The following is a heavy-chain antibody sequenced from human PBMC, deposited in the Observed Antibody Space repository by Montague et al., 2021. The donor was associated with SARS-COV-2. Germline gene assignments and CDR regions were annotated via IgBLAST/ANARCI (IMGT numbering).Heavy chain of an antibody. CDR2: INHSGST. CDR3: ARGARQGYGFRLGSFDS. V-gene: IGHV4-34*01. CDR1: GGTFSAHS. Sequence: SETRSLTCAVYGGTFSAHSWSWVRQSLEKGLEWIGEINHSGSTNYNPSLKRRVTMSVDTSKNQFSLKLSSVTAADTAVYYCARGARQGYGFRLGSFDSWGQGTLVTVSS. D-gene: IGHD3-10*01. J-gene: IGHJ4*02.